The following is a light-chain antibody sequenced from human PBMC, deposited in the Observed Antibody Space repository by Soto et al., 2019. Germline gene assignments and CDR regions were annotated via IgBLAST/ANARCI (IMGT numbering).Light chain of an antibody. CDR2: EDT. J-gene: IGLJ3*02. V-gene: IGLV2-23*01. CDR1: SSDVGNYNL. Sequence: QSALTQPASVSGSAGQSITISCTGTSSDVGNYNLVSWYLHHPGKAPKLLIYEDTKRPSGVSNRFSGSRSGNTASLTVSGLQAEDETDYYCATWDDSLSGPVFGGGTQLTVL. CDR3: ATWDDSLSGPV.